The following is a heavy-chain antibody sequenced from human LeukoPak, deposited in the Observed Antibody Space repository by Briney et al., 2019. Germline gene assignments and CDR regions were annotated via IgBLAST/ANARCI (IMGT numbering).Heavy chain of an antibody. J-gene: IGHJ4*02. Sequence: GGSLRLSCAASGFSFSHTWMNWVRQAPGKGLEWVGHIETKTDGGTANYAAPVKGRFTISRDDSKDTVYLQMNSLKTEDTAMYYCTTERAGAFDYWGQGTLVTVSP. V-gene: IGHV3-15*04. CDR3: TTERAGAFDY. CDR2: IETKTDGGTA. CDR1: GFSFSHTW. D-gene: IGHD3-10*01.